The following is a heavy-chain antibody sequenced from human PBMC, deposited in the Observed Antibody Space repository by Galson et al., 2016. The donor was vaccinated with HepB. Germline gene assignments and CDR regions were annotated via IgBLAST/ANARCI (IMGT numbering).Heavy chain of an antibody. CDR3: ARSIPRTNGPPFDY. CDR2: IWYDESEK. D-gene: IGHD1-20*01. Sequence: SLRLSCAASGFIFRNYGMHWVRQAPGKGLEWVALIWYDESEKYYAASVKGRFTISRDNSENTLYLQMDSLRVEDTALYYCARSIPRTNGPPFDYWGQGTLVTVSS. V-gene: IGHV3-33*03. J-gene: IGHJ4*02. CDR1: GFIFRNYG.